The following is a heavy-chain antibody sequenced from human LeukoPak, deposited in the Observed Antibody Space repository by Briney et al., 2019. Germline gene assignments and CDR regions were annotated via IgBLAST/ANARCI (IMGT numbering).Heavy chain of an antibody. V-gene: IGHV3-13*01. J-gene: IGHJ4*02. CDR3: ARDGSSGSIDY. D-gene: IGHD2-15*01. Sequence: QPGGSLRLSCAASGFTFSNYDIHWVRQATGKGLEWVSAIGTAGDTYYPGSVKGRFTISRENAKNSLYLQMNSLRAGDTAVYYCARDGSSGSIDYWGQGTLVTVSS. CDR1: GFTFSNYD. CDR2: IGTAGDT.